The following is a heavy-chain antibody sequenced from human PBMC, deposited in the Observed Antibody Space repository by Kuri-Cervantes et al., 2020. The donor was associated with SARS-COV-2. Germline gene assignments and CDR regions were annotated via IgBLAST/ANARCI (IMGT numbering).Heavy chain of an antibody. V-gene: IGHV4-38-2*02. CDR1: GYSISSGYY. D-gene: IGHD2-2*01. CDR3: ARVGVYCSSTSCYPNWFDP. CDR2: IYHSGST. Sequence: GSLRLSCTVSGYSISSGYYWGWIRQPPGKGLECIGSIYHSGSTYYNPSLKSRVTISVDTSKNQFSLKLSSVTAADTAVYYCARVGVYCSSTSCYPNWFDPWGQGTLVTVSS. J-gene: IGHJ5*02.